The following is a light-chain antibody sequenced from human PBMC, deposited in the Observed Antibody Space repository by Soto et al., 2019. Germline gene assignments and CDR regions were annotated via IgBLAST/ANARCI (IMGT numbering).Light chain of an antibody. Sequence: LTQPPSVSGAPGQRVSISCTGSTSNIGAPYDVHWYQHLPGAAPKLLIYGDNNRPSGVPDRFSGSKSGTSASLAITSLQAEDEADYYCQSYDISLHNYVFGTGTKVTV. CDR2: GDN. CDR1: TSNIGAPYD. J-gene: IGLJ1*01. V-gene: IGLV1-40*01. CDR3: QSYDISLHNYV.